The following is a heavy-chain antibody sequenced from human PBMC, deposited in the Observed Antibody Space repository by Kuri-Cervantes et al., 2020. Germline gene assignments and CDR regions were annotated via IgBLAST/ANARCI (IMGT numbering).Heavy chain of an antibody. V-gene: IGHV1-18*01. CDR3: ARDLVITIFGVVIPAYYGMDV. J-gene: IGHJ6*02. Sequence: ASVKVSCKASGYTFTSYGISWVRQAPGQGLEWMGWISAYNGNTNYAQKLQGRVTMTTDTSTSAAYMELRSLRSDDTAVYYCARDLVITIFGVVIPAYYGMDVWGQGTTVTV. CDR2: ISAYNGNT. CDR1: GYTFTSYG. D-gene: IGHD3-3*01.